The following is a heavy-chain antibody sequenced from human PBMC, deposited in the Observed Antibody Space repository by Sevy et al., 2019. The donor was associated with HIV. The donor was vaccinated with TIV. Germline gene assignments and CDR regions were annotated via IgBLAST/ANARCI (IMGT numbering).Heavy chain of an antibody. V-gene: IGHV3-23*01. J-gene: IGHJ6*01. Sequence: GGSLRLSCAASGFTFSNYAMSWVRQAPGKGLEWVSAIPSSHNITYYAESVKGRFTISRDNSKNTLYLEMNSLRADDTAVYYCAKKRGLSGSYYGMDVWGQGTTVTVSS. CDR3: AKKRGLSGSYYGMDV. D-gene: IGHD1-26*01. CDR2: IPSSHNIT. CDR1: GFTFSNYA.